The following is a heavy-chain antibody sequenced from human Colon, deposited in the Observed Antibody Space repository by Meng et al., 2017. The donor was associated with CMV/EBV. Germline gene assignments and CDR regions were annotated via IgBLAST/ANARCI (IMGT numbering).Heavy chain of an antibody. J-gene: IGHJ5*01. V-gene: IGHV3-53*01. Sequence: VDSGAGRIRRGGSMRLSCTASGFTVSSHYMSWVRQAPGKGLEWVSVIYSGGSTYYADSVKGRFTISGDNAENTLYLQMDSLRVDDTAVYYCAAQRRAGFDSWGQGTLVTVSS. D-gene: IGHD5-24*01. CDR3: AAQRRAGFDS. CDR1: GFTVSSHY. CDR2: IYSGGST.